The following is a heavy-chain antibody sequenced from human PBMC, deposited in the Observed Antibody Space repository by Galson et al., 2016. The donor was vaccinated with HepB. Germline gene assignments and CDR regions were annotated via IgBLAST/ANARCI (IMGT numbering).Heavy chain of an antibody. CDR1: GFTFTNYD. Sequence: SLRLSCAASGFTFTNYDIHWVRQAPGTGLVWVSRINIDGNSITYADSVKGRFAISRDNAKNTVHLQMNSLRAEDTAVYYCTRDYYGSLDHWGQGTQVTVSS. V-gene: IGHV3-74*01. CDR3: TRDYYGSLDH. J-gene: IGHJ4*02. D-gene: IGHD3-10*01. CDR2: INIDGNSI.